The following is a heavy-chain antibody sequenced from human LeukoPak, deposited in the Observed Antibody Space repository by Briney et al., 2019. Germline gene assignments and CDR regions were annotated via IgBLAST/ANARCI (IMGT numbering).Heavy chain of an antibody. D-gene: IGHD3-22*01. V-gene: IGHV2-5*02. CDR2: IYWDDDK. CDR3: AHSSGYQMYFEY. J-gene: IGHJ4*02. Sequence: SGPTLVKPTQTLTLTCTFSGFSLSTRGVGVGWIRQPPGKALEWLALIYWDDDKRYSPSLKSRLTITKDTSKNQVVLKMTNMDPVDTATYYCAHSSGYQMYFEYWGQGTLVTVSS. CDR1: GFSLSTRGVG.